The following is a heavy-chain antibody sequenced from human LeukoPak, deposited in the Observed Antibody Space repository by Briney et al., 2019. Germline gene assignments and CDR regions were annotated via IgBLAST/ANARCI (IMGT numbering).Heavy chain of an antibody. CDR2: ISYDGSKI. CDR3: AKGGSASYYDC. Sequence: GGSLRLSCAASGFTFNSCGMHWVRQAPGKGLEWVAYISYDGSKIYHADSVKGRFTISRDNSKNTLYGQMISLGPEDTAVYYCAKGGSASYYDCWGQGTLVTVSS. J-gene: IGHJ4*02. D-gene: IGHD6-19*01. V-gene: IGHV3-30*02. CDR1: GFTFNSCG.